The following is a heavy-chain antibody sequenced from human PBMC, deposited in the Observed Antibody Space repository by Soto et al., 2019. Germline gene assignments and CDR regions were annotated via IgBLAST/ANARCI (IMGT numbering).Heavy chain of an antibody. CDR3: ATGGALYGMDG. J-gene: IGHJ6*02. D-gene: IGHD1-26*01. Sequence: QVQLVQSGAEVKKPGSSVQVSCQASGGTFSRYAISWVRQAPGQGLEWMGGIIPIFGTANYAQKFQGRVTITADECTSTAYMELSSLRSEDTAVYYCATGGALYGMDGWGQGSTGTVS. CDR2: IIPIFGTA. V-gene: IGHV1-69*01. CDR1: GGTFSRYA.